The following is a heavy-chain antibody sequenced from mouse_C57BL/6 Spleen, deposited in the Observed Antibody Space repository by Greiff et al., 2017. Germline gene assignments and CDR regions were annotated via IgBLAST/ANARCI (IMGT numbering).Heavy chain of an antibody. CDR3: ARGLGDY. Sequence: VQLQQPGAELVKPGASVKLSCKASGYTFTSYWMQWVKQRPGQGLEWIGEIDPSDSYTNYNQKFKGKATLTVDTSSSTAYMQLSSLTSEDSAVYYCARGLGDYWGQGTTLTVSS. D-gene: IGHD4-1*01. J-gene: IGHJ2*01. V-gene: IGHV1-50*01. CDR2: IDPSDSYT. CDR1: GYTFTSYW.